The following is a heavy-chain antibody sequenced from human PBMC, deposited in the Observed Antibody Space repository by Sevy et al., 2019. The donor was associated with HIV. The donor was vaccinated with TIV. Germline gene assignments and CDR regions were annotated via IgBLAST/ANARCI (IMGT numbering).Heavy chain of an antibody. CDR3: ARDRAYNRFDY. CDR1: GFSFSSSW. Sequence: GWSLRLSCAASGFSFSSSWMTWVRQAPGQGLEWLANINEDGSTKNYMYTVRGRFTISRDNAKNSLYLQMNNLRADDTAIYYCARDRAYNRFDYWGQGTLVTVSS. CDR2: INEDGSTK. J-gene: IGHJ4*02. D-gene: IGHD1-1*01. V-gene: IGHV3-7*03.